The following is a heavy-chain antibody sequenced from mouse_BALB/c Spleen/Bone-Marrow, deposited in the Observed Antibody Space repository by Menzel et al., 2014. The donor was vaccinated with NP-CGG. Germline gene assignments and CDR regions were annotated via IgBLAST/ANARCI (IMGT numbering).Heavy chain of an antibody. Sequence: VQLQQSGAELVRPGTSVKVSCKASGHAFTNYLLGWVKQRPGQGLEWIGVINHGSGGTKYNEKFKGKATLTVDKSSSTAYMQLSSLTSDDSAVYFCARRNRDYYAMDYWGQGTSVTVSS. J-gene: IGHJ4*01. CDR1: GHAFTNYL. V-gene: IGHV1-54*01. CDR3: ARRNRDYYAMDY. CDR2: INHGSGGT.